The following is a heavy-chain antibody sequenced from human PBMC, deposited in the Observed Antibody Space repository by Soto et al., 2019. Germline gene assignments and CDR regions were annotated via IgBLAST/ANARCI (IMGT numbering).Heavy chain of an antibody. D-gene: IGHD4-17*01. J-gene: IGHJ4*02. CDR2: ISAYNGNT. CDR3: ARDPATTVTTASDFDY. V-gene: IGHV1-18*01. CDR1: GYTFTSYG. Sequence: ASVKVSCKASGYTFTSYGISWVRQAPGQGLEWMGWISAYNGNTNYAQKLQGRVTMTTDTSTSTAYMELRSLRSDDTAVYYCARDPATTVTTASDFDYWGQGTLVTVSS.